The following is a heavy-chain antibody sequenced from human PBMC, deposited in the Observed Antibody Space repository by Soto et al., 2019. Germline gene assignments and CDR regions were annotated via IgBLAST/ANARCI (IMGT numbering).Heavy chain of an antibody. Sequence: PSETLSLTCTVSGGSIISSSYYWGWIRQPPGKGLEWIGSIYYSGSTYYNPSLKSRVTISVDTSKNQFSLKLSSVTAADTAVYYCARRSIAARHGGWFDPWGQGTLVTVSS. V-gene: IGHV4-39*01. CDR1: GGSIISSSYY. CDR2: IYYSGST. CDR3: ARRSIAARHGGWFDP. D-gene: IGHD6-6*01. J-gene: IGHJ5*02.